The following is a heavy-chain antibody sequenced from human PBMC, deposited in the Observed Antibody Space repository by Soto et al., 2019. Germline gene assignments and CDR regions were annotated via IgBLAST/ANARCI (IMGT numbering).Heavy chain of an antibody. CDR2: IIPIFGTA. J-gene: IGHJ3*02. Sequence: SVKVSCKASGGTFSSYAISWVRQAPGQGLEWMGGIIPIFGTANYAQKFQGRVTITADESTSTAYMELSSLRSEDTAVYYCARTHPRAVAVALKPYDAFDIWGQGTMVTVSS. D-gene: IGHD6-19*01. V-gene: IGHV1-69*13. CDR3: ARTHPRAVAVALKPYDAFDI. CDR1: GGTFSSYA.